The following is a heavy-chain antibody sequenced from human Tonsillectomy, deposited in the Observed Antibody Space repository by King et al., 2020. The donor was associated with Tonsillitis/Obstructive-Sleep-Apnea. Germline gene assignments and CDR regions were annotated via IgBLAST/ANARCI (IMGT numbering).Heavy chain of an antibody. D-gene: IGHD5-12*01. J-gene: IGHJ4*02. V-gene: IGHV5-51*01. CDR1: GFNFANYW. CDR2: IYPGDSHT. CDR3: ARLRLYSGYDFGYFDY. Sequence: QLEQSGAEVKKPGESLKISCKGSGFNFANYWIAWVRQMPGKGLDWMGIIYPGDSHTRYSPSFQGQVTISADKSINTAYLQCNTLKASDTAMYYCARLRLYSGYDFGYFDYWGQGTLVTVSS.